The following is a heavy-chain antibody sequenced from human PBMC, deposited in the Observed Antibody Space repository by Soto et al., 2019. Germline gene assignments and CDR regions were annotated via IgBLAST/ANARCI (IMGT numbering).Heavy chain of an antibody. D-gene: IGHD2-15*01. V-gene: IGHV3-23*01. CDR1: GFTFSSYA. Sequence: EVQLLESGGGLVQPGGSLRLSCAASGFTFSSYAMSWVRQAPGKGLEWVSAISGSGGSTYYADSVKGRFTISRDNSKSTLYLQMNSLRAEDTAEYYCAKALGYYVSGGTFDYWGQGTLVTVSS. CDR2: ISGSGGST. J-gene: IGHJ4*02. CDR3: AKALGYYVSGGTFDY.